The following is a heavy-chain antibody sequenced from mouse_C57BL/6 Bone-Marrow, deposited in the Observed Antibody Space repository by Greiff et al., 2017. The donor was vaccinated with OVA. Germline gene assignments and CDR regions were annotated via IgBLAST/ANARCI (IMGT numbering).Heavy chain of an antibody. CDR2: ISNLAYSI. D-gene: IGHD4-1*01. Sequence: EVKLVESGGGLVQPGGSLKLSCAASGFTFSDYGMAWVRQAPRKGPEWVAFISNLAYSIYYADTVTGRFTISRANAKNTLYLEMSSLRSEDTAMYYCARLDWDVWFAYWGQGTLVTVSA. J-gene: IGHJ3*01. CDR1: GFTFSDYG. CDR3: ARLDWDVWFAY. V-gene: IGHV5-15*01.